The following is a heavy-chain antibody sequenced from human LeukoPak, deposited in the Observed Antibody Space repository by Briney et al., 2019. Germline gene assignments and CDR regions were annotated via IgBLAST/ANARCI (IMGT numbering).Heavy chain of an antibody. CDR2: ISSSGSTI. CDR1: GFTFSSYW. V-gene: IGHV3-48*04. D-gene: IGHD3-10*02. Sequence: GGSLRLSCAASGFTFSSYWMNWVRQAPGEGLEWVSYISSSGSTIYYADSVKGRFTISRDNAKNSLYLQMNSLRAEDTAVYYCAELGITMIGGVWGKGTTVTISS. CDR3: AELGITMIGGV. J-gene: IGHJ6*04.